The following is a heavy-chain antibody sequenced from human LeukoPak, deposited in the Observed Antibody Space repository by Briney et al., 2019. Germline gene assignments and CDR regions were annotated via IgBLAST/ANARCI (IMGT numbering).Heavy chain of an antibody. CDR1: GYSFTNYW. Sequence: GESLEISCKGSGYSFTNYWITWVCQMPGKGLEWMGRIDPSDSYTNYSPSFQGHVTISADASISAAYLQWSTLKASDTAMYYCARLKYYGSGSYYFAYWGQGTLVTVSS. J-gene: IGHJ4*02. D-gene: IGHD3-10*01. CDR2: IDPSDSYT. CDR3: ARLKYYGSGSYYFAY. V-gene: IGHV5-10-1*01.